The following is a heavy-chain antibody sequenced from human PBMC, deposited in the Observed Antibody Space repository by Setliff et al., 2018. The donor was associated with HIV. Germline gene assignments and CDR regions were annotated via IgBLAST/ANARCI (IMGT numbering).Heavy chain of an antibody. Sequence: SETLSLTCALSGYSISNGYYWTWIRQSAGKGLEWIGHIHITGNTDYNPSLKSRVTISLDTARNQFSLELTSVTATDTAVYYCARDRRDDYYLTAYFDSLGQGTVVTVSS. J-gene: IGHJ4*02. D-gene: IGHD1-26*01. CDR3: ARDRRDDYYLTAYFDS. V-gene: IGHV4-38-2*02. CDR1: GYSISNGYY. CDR2: IHITGNT.